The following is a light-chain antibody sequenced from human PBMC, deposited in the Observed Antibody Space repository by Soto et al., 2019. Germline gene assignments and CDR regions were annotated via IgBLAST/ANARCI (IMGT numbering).Light chain of an antibody. CDR3: SSCTSSTTYV. Sequence: QSALTQPASVSGSPGQSITISCTGTSSDVGGYNYVSWYQQHPGKAPKLMISEVSNRPSGISNRFSGSKSGNTASLTISGIQADDEADYYCSSCTSSTTYVFGPGTKVTVL. J-gene: IGLJ1*01. CDR1: SSDVGGYNY. V-gene: IGLV2-14*01. CDR2: EVS.